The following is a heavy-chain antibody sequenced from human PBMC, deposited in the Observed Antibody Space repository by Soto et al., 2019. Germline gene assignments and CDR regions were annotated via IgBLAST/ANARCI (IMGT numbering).Heavy chain of an antibody. CDR1: RFVFSNCA. CDR2: ISTCSYFI. D-gene: IGHD3-22*01. Sequence: GGSLRVSCADSRFVFSNCAMDCVRQAPGKGLECLSCISTCSYFIYTADSVKGRVTISRDNAKNSLYLQMNSLRAEDTAVYYCARDQLYYNDISGRPLNAFDVWGQGTMVTVSS. CDR3: ARDQLYYNDISGRPLNAFDV. J-gene: IGHJ3*01. V-gene: IGHV3-21*01.